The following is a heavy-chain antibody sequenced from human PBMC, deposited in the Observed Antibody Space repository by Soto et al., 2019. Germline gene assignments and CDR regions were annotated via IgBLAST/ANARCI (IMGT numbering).Heavy chain of an antibody. CDR2: IWFDGSNK. Sequence: QVQLVESGGGVVQPGRSLRLSCAASGFTFSSYGMHWVRQAPGEGLEWGAVIWFDGSNKFYADSVKGRFTISRDNSKHTVSLQMNSLRDEDSAAYYCATTGPYWGQRTLVTVSS. V-gene: IGHV3-33*01. CDR1: GFTFSSYG. J-gene: IGHJ4*02. CDR3: ATTGPY.